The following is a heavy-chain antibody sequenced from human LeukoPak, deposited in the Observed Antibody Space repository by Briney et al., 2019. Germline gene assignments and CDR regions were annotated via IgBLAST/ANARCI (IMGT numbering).Heavy chain of an antibody. CDR2: SSSSATI. J-gene: IGHJ1*01. Sequence: SSSSATIYYADSVKGRFTISRDNAKNSLYLQMNSLRVEDTAVYYCARVSTTAPRHWGQGTLVTVSS. V-gene: IGHV3-48*04. D-gene: IGHD5/OR15-5a*01. CDR3: ARVSTTAPRH.